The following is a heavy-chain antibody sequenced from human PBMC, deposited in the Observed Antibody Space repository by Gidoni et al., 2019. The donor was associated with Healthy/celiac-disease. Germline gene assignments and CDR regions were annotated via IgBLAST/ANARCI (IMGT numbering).Heavy chain of an antibody. CDR1: GGSISSYY. D-gene: IGHD6-13*01. CDR2: IYYSGIT. V-gene: IGHV4-59*01. CDR3: ARYRAAARTYFDY. J-gene: IGHJ4*02. Sequence: QVQLQESGPGLVKPSETLSLTCTVSGGSISSYYWSWIRQPPGKGLEWIGYIYYSGITNYNPSLKSRVTISVDTSKNQFSLKLSSVTAADTAVYYCARYRAAARTYFDYWGQGTLVTVSS.